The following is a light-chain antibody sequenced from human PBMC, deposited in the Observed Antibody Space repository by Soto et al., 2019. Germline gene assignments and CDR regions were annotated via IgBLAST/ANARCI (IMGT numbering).Light chain of an antibody. CDR1: QSVSTR. Sequence: DIQMTQSPSSLSASVGDRVTIICRASQSVSTRLAWYQQKPGKAPKVLIYAASSLQSGVPSRFSGSGSGTEFTLTISSVQPDDFATYYCQQYNSYSPYTFGQGTK. CDR3: QQYNSYSPYT. J-gene: IGKJ2*01. V-gene: IGKV1-5*02. CDR2: AAS.